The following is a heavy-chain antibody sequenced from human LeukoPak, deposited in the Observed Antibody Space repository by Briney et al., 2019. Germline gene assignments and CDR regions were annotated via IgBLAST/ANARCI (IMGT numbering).Heavy chain of an antibody. CDR2: IYSGGST. J-gene: IGHJ4*02. V-gene: IGHV3-53*01. D-gene: IGHD4-17*01. CDR3: VQTTVTGYFDY. Sequence: GGSLRLSCAASGFTVSSNYMSWVRQAPGKGLKWVSVIYSGGSTYYADSVKGRFTITRDNSKNTLYLQMNSLRAEDTAVYYCVQTTVTGYFDYWGQGTLVTVSS. CDR1: GFTVSSNY.